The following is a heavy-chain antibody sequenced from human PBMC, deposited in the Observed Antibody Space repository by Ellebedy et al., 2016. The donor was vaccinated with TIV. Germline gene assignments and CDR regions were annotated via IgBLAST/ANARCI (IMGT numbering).Heavy chain of an antibody. V-gene: IGHV3-72*01. D-gene: IGHD3-16*01. CDR3: FTVGFS. J-gene: IGHJ4*02. Sequence: GESLKISXAASGFTFSAYYMDWVRQAPGKGLEWVGRSRNRGDGYTTEYAASVEGRFTISRDDSKNTLYLQMNSLKTEDTAVYYCFTVGFSWGQGTLVTVSS. CDR1: GFTFSAYY. CDR2: SRNRGDGYTT.